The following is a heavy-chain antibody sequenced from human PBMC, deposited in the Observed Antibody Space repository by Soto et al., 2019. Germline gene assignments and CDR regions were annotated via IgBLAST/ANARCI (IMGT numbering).Heavy chain of an antibody. CDR2: IDRDGSDT. J-gene: IGHJ4*02. CDR1: GFTLSSYW. CDR3: ARVYCSSTSCSYFDY. V-gene: IGHV3-74*01. D-gene: IGHD2-2*01. Sequence: GGSLRLSCAGSGFTLSSYWMHWVRQAPGKGLVWVSRIDRDGSDTSYADSVKGRFTISRDNAKNTVHLQMNSLRAEDTAVYYRARVYCSSTSCSYFDYWSQGTLVTVSS.